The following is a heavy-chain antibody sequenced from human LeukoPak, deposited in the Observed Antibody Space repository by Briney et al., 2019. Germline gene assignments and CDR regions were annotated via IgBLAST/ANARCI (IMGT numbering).Heavy chain of an antibody. V-gene: IGHV4-39*01. CDR3: ARREGSTYYYRP. J-gene: IGHJ5*02. Sequence: SETLSLTCTVSGGSIRSSVYYWGWFRQPPGEGLEWIGSSYYSGTSYYNPSLKSRVTIFVDTSKNQFSLRLSSVTAADTAVYYCARREGSTYYYRPWGQGTLVTVSS. CDR2: SYYSGTS. CDR1: GGSIRSSVYY. D-gene: IGHD3-10*01.